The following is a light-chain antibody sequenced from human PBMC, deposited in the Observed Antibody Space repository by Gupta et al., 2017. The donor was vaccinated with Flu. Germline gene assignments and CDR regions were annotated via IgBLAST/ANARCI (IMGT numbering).Light chain of an antibody. CDR1: ACPKQY. V-gene: IGLV3-25*02. Sequence: SYELSHPPALSGSPGQTAKSTDHGDACPKQYAYWYQQKPGQAPVLVFSKDSERPSGIPERFSGSSSGKTVTLTISGAQAEDEADYYCKSADSSGNYWVFGGGTKLTVL. CDR2: KDS. J-gene: IGLJ3*02. CDR3: KSADSSGNYWV.